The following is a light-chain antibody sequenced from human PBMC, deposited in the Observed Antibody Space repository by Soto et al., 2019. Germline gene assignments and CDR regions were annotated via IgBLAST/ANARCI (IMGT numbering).Light chain of an antibody. Sequence: QSALTQPASVSGSHGQSITISCTGTSSDVGSYDYVSWYQQYPGKAPKLMIYAVSRRPSGVSNRFSGSKSGNTASLTISGLQAEDEADFYCTSYTPSSTYVFGTGTKLTVL. CDR3: TSYTPSSTYV. CDR2: AVS. J-gene: IGLJ1*01. CDR1: SSDVGSYDY. V-gene: IGLV2-14*03.